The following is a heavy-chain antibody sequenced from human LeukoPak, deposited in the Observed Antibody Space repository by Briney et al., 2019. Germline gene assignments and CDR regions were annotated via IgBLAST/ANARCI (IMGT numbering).Heavy chain of an antibody. Sequence: GGSLRLSCTASGFTFSDYYMSWIRQAPGKGLEWVSYISSSGSTIYYADSVKGRFTISRDNGKNLLYLQMNSLRAEDTAVYYCARYQGSVTVVTPSPLDYWGQGTLVTVSS. CDR3: ARYQGSVTVVTPSPLDY. J-gene: IGHJ4*02. D-gene: IGHD4-23*01. V-gene: IGHV3-11*01. CDR2: ISSSGSTI. CDR1: GFTFSDYY.